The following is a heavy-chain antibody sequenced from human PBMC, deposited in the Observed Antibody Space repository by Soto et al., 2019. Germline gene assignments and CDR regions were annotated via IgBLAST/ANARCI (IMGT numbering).Heavy chain of an antibody. J-gene: IGHJ4*02. CDR3: AHRRIGVSQWNYGDFDY. Sequence: QITLKESGPTLVKPTQTLTLTCTFSGFSLSTSGVGVGWIRQPPGKALEGLVIIYWDDDKRYSPSLWSRLTISKDTSKNQVVLIMPNVDPEDTATYFCAHRRIGVSQWNYGDFDYWGQGILVTVSS. CDR2: IYWDDDK. D-gene: IGHD3-3*01. V-gene: IGHV2-5*02. CDR1: GFSLSTSGVG.